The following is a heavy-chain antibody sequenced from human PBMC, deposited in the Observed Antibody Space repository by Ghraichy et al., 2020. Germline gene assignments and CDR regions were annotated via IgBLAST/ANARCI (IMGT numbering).Heavy chain of an antibody. J-gene: IGHJ4*02. D-gene: IGHD3-16*02. CDR1: GFTFSSYA. CDR3: AKDRDYDYVWGSYRQNYFDY. V-gene: IGHV3-23*01. Sequence: GGSLRLSCAASGFTFSSYAMSWVRQAPGKGLEWVSAISGSGGSTYYADSVKGRFTISRDNSKNTLYLQMNSLRAEDTAVYYCAKDRDYDYVWGSYRQNYFDYESQGTVITVSS. CDR2: ISGSGGST.